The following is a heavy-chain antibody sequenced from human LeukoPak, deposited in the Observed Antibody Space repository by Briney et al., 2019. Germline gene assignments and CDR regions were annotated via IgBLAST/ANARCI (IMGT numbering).Heavy chain of an antibody. V-gene: IGHV3-21*01. Sequence: GGSLRLSCAASGFTFSSHSMNWVRQAPGKGLEWVSSISSSSSYIYYADSVKGRFTTSRDNAKNSLYLQMNSLRAEDTAVYYCARLELGYCSSTSCPNPSFDYWGQGTLVTVSS. D-gene: IGHD2-2*01. CDR1: GFTFSSHS. J-gene: IGHJ4*02. CDR3: ARLELGYCSSTSCPNPSFDY. CDR2: ISSSSSYI.